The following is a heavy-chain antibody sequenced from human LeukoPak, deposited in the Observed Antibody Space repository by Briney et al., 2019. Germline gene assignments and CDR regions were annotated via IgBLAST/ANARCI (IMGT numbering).Heavy chain of an antibody. CDR3: ARSLYYYDTSAPRAFDT. CDR2: IYHSGST. D-gene: IGHD3-22*01. J-gene: IGHJ3*02. CDR1: GGSISSGGYS. V-gene: IGHV4-30-2*01. Sequence: SQTLSLTCAVSGGSISSGGYSWSWIRQPPGKGLEWIGFIYHSGSTYYNPSLKSRLTISVDRSKNQFSLKLSSVTAADTAVYYCARSLYYYDTSAPRAFDTWGQGTMVTVSS.